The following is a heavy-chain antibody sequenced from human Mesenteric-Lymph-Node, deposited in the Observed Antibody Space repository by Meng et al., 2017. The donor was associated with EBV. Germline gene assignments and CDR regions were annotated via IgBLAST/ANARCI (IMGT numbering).Heavy chain of an antibody. J-gene: IGHJ5*02. CDR1: GFSLSTSGVG. V-gene: IGHV2-5*02. CDR2: IYWDDDK. Sequence: QIPLKESGPTPVKPTPALTLTCTFSGFSLSTSGVGVGWIRQPPGKALEWLALIYWDDDKRYSPSLKTRLTITKDTSENQVVLTMTNMDPVDAATYYCAHRTSNCFDPWGQGTLVTVSS. CDR3: AHRTSNCFDP.